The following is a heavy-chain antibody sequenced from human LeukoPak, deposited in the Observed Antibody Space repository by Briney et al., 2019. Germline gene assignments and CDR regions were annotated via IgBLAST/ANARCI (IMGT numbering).Heavy chain of an antibody. CDR3: ARGTVLDY. J-gene: IGHJ4*02. Sequence: SETLSLTCNVSGGSINSGSHYWAWIRQPPGKGLEWIGSIYYDGSTYYNPSLKSRVTISVDTSKNQFSLKLSSVIAADTAVYYCARGTVLDYWGQGTLVTVSS. V-gene: IGHV4-39*07. D-gene: IGHD3/OR15-3a*01. CDR2: IYYDGST. CDR1: GGSINSGSHY.